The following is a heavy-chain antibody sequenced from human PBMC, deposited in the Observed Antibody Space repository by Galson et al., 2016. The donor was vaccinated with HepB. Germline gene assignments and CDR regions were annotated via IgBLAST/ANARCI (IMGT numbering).Heavy chain of an antibody. D-gene: IGHD2/OR15-2a*01. V-gene: IGHV3-30*03. CDR1: GFTFSNYG. Sequence: SLRLSCAASGFTFSNYGMHWVRQAPGKGLEWVAADSMDGRRKFYADSVKGRFTISRDNSNRILFLQMSSLRADDTAVYYCARRNEYCPPVGCSVDYWGQGTLVSVSS. CDR2: DSMDGRRK. CDR3: ARRNEYCPPVGCSVDY. J-gene: IGHJ4*02.